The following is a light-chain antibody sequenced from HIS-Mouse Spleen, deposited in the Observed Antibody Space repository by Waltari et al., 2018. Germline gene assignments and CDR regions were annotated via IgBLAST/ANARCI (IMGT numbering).Light chain of an antibody. J-gene: IGLJ3*02. CDR1: SSDVGSYNL. CDR2: EGS. CDR3: CSYAGSSTYWV. Sequence: QSALTQPASVSGSPGQSITLSCPGTSSDVGSYNLFPWYQQHPGKAPKLMIYEGSKRPSGVSNRFSGSKSGNTASLTISGLQAEDEADYYCCSYAGSSTYWVFGGGTKLTVL. V-gene: IGLV2-23*01.